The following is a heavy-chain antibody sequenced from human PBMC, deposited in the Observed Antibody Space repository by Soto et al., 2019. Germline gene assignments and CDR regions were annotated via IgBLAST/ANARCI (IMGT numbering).Heavy chain of an antibody. J-gene: IGHJ4*02. Sequence: ASVKVSCKASGGTFSSYAISWVRQAPGQGLEWMGGIIPIFGTANYAQKFQGRVTITADESTSTAYMELSSLRSEDTAVYYCATGIRYYDSSGYSPRDYWGQGTLVTVSS. CDR1: GGTFSSYA. CDR3: ATGIRYYDSSGYSPRDY. V-gene: IGHV1-69*13. CDR2: IIPIFGTA. D-gene: IGHD3-22*01.